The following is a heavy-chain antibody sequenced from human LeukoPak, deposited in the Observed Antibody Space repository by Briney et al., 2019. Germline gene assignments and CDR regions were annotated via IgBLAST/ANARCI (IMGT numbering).Heavy chain of an antibody. CDR1: GFTFSNYP. V-gene: IGHV3-48*01. CDR2: ISSSSTTI. Sequence: GGSLRLSCVASGFTFSNYPMHWVRQAPGKGLEWVSYISSSSTTIYYADSVKGRFTISRDNSKNTLYLQMNSLRAEDTAVYYCAKAVNYYDSSGYFPFDYWGQGTLVTVPS. D-gene: IGHD3-22*01. J-gene: IGHJ4*02. CDR3: AKAVNYYDSSGYFPFDY.